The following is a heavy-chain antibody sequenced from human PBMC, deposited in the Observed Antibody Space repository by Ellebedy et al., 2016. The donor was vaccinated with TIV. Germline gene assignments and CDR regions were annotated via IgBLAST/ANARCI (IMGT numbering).Heavy chain of an antibody. CDR3: TRRAGELWSPGDTNWFDP. Sequence: GGSLRLXXKGSGYSFTSYWIAWVRQMPGKGLEWMGIIYPGDSDTKYSPSFQGQVTISADKSISTVYLQWTSLRASDTAIYYCTRRAGELWSPGDTNWFDPWGQGTLVTVSS. V-gene: IGHV5-51*01. D-gene: IGHD7-27*01. J-gene: IGHJ5*02. CDR1: GYSFTSYW. CDR2: IYPGDSDT.